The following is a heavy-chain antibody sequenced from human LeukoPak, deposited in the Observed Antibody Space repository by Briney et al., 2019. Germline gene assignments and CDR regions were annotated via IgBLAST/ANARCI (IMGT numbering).Heavy chain of an antibody. J-gene: IGHJ6*03. V-gene: IGHV3-48*04. CDR3: ARGQGDFWSGSYYYYYMDV. Sequence: GRSLRLSCAASGFTFSGYSMNWVRQAPGKGLEWVSYISGSSGTIYDADSVTGRFTISRDNAKSSLYLQMNSLRAEDTALYYCARGQGDFWSGSYYYYYMDVWGKGTTVTVSS. CDR2: ISGSSGTI. D-gene: IGHD3-3*01. CDR1: GFTFSGYS.